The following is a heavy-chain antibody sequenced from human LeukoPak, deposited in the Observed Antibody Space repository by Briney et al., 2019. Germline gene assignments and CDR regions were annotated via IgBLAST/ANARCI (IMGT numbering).Heavy chain of an antibody. V-gene: IGHV3-48*02. CDR2: ISKSSGTI. J-gene: IGHJ4*02. Sequence: GGSLRLSCAASGFTFSDYAMNWVRQAPGKGLEWVSYISKSSGTIYHAGSVRGRFTISRDNANNSLFLQIGRLRDEDTAVYYCVRGALTWFGELFGYWGQGILVTVSS. CDR1: GFTFSDYA. D-gene: IGHD3-10*01. CDR3: VRGALTWFGELFGY.